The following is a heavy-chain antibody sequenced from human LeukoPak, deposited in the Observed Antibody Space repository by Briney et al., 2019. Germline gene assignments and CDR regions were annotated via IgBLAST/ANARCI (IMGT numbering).Heavy chain of an antibody. CDR1: GFTFSSYA. V-gene: IGHV3-23*01. CDR3: AKVLSGSQDY. J-gene: IGHJ4*02. D-gene: IGHD1-26*01. Sequence: QTGGSLRLSCAASGFTFSSYAMSWVRQAPGKGLEWVSTIGGGGESTYYADSVKGRFTISRDNSKNTVYLQMNSLRAEDTAVYYCAKVLSGSQDYWGQGTLVTVFS. CDR2: IGGGGEST.